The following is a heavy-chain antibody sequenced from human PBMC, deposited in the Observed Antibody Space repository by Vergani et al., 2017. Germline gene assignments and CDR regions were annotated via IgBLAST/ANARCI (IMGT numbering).Heavy chain of an antibody. J-gene: IGHJ4*02. CDR2: ISYDGSNK. V-gene: IGHV3-30-3*01. Sequence: VQLVESGGGLVKPGGSLRLSCAASGFTFSSYAMHWVRQAPGKGLEWVAVISYDGSNKYYADSVKGRFTISRDNSKNTLYLQMNSLRAEDTAVYYCARAYGDPLDYWGQGTLVTVSS. CDR1: GFTFSSYA. CDR3: ARAYGDPLDY. D-gene: IGHD4-17*01.